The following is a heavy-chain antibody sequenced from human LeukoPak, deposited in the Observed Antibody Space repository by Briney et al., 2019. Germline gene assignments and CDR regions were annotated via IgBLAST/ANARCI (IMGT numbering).Heavy chain of an antibody. J-gene: IGHJ4*02. CDR3: ARGRTYYDSSGYYYAPAPFDY. Sequence: GGSLRLSCAASGFTFTSYGMHWVRQAPGKGLEWVAVIWYDGSDKYYADSVKCRFTISRDNSKNTLYLQMNSLRAEDTAVYYCARGRTYYDSSGYYYAPAPFDYWGQGTLVTVSS. D-gene: IGHD3-22*01. CDR2: IWYDGSDK. V-gene: IGHV3-33*01. CDR1: GFTFTSYG.